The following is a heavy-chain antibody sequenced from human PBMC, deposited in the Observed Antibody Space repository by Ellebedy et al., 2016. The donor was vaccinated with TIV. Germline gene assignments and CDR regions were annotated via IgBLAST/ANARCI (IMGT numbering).Heavy chain of an antibody. Sequence: GESLKISXSASGFTFSDYSMLWVRQAPGKGLEYVSAIRGSGGTTYYADSVKGRFTISRDNSKNTLYLQMSSLRAEDTAVYYCVKDSYVTDVWGQGTTVTVSS. CDR1: GFTFSDYS. CDR2: IRGSGGTT. J-gene: IGHJ6*02. CDR3: VKDSYVTDV. V-gene: IGHV3-64D*06.